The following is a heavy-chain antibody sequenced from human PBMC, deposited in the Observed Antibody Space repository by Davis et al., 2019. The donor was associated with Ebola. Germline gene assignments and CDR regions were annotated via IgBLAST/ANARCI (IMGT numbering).Heavy chain of an antibody. CDR2: ISAYNGNT. CDR1: GYTFTRSG. J-gene: IGHJ3*02. CDR3: ARAPSMIVVATFDI. D-gene: IGHD3-22*01. Sequence: SVKVSCKASGYTFTRSGISWVRQAPGQGLEWMGWISAYNGNTNYAQKLQGRVTMTTDTSTSTAYMELRSLRSDDTAVYYCARAPSMIVVATFDIWGQGTMVTVSS. V-gene: IGHV1-18*01.